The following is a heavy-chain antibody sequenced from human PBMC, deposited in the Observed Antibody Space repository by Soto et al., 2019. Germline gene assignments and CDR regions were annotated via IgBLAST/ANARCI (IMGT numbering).Heavy chain of an antibody. CDR1: GGSVNSGIYY. Sequence: QVQLQESGPGLVKPSETLSLTCTVSGGSVNSGIYYWSWIRQPPGKGLEWIGYIYYSGSTNYNPSLKSRVTISVDTSKNQFSLKLSSVTAADPAVYYCARAYSGSYFDYWGQGTLVTVSS. D-gene: IGHD1-26*01. CDR3: ARAYSGSYFDY. V-gene: IGHV4-61*01. CDR2: IYYSGST. J-gene: IGHJ4*02.